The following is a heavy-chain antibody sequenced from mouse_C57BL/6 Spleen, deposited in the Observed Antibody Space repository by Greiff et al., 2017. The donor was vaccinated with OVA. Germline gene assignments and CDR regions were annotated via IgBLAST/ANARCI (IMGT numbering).Heavy chain of an antibody. CDR2: IDPSDSYT. CDR3: ASSGYGY. J-gene: IGHJ2*01. Sequence: QVQLKQPGAELVMPGASVKLSCKASGYTFTSYWMHWVKQRPGQGLEWIGEIDPSDSYTNYNQKFKGKSTLTVDKSSSTAYMQLSSLTSEDSAVYYCASSGYGYWGQGTTLTVSS. D-gene: IGHD3-2*02. V-gene: IGHV1-69*01. CDR1: GYTFTSYW.